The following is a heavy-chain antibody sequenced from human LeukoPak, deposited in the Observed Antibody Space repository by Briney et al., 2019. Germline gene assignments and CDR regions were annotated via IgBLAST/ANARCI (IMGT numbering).Heavy chain of an antibody. Sequence: GGSLRLSCAASEFVFSDYYMSWVRQAPGKGLEWGSYISSGGDTKYYVDPVKGRFTTPKDNAKNSLDLQKNNLRAEDTAVYYCAREMGGDYGSGTFFDLWGQGNMVTVSS. J-gene: IGHJ4*02. D-gene: IGHD3-10*01. CDR3: AREMGGDYGSGTFFDL. CDR2: ISSGGDTK. CDR1: EFVFSDYY. V-gene: IGHV3-11*01.